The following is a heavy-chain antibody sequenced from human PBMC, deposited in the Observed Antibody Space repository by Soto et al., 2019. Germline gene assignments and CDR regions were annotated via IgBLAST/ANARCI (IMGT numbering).Heavy chain of an antibody. CDR1: GGTFSSYA. J-gene: IGHJ6*02. D-gene: IGHD3-22*01. Sequence: SVKVSCKASGGTFSSYAISWVRQAPGQGLEWMGGIIPIFGTANYAQKFQGRVTITADESTSTAYMELSSLRSEDTAVYYCARSYYDSSGYWRYYGMDVWGQGTTVTVSS. CDR2: IIPIFGTA. V-gene: IGHV1-69*13. CDR3: ARSYYDSSGYWRYYGMDV.